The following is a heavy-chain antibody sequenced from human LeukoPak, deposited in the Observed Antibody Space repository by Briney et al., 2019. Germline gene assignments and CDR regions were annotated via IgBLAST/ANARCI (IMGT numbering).Heavy chain of an antibody. Sequence: PSETLSLTCTVSGGSISSYYWSWIRQPPGKGLEWIGYIYYSGSTNYNPSLKSRVTISVDTSKNQFSLKLSSVTAADTAVYYCARGGYCSGGSCYPHDAFDIWGQGTMVTVSS. V-gene: IGHV4-59*01. D-gene: IGHD2-15*01. CDR1: GGSISSYY. CDR2: IYYSGST. CDR3: ARGGYCSGGSCYPHDAFDI. J-gene: IGHJ3*02.